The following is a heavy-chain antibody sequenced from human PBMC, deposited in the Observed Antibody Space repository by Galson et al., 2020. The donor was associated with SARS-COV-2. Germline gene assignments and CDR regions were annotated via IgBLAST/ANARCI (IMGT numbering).Heavy chain of an antibody. CDR1: GYSISSGYY. D-gene: IGHD2-21*02. Sequence: SETLSLTCTVSGYSISSGYYWGWIRQPPGKGLEWIGSIYHSGSTYYNPSLKSRVTISVDTSKNQFSLKLSSVTAADTAVYYCARVGRSYCGGDCYGDDAFDIWGQGTMVTVSS. V-gene: IGHV4-38-2*02. J-gene: IGHJ3*02. CDR2: IYHSGST. CDR3: ARVGRSYCGGDCYGDDAFDI.